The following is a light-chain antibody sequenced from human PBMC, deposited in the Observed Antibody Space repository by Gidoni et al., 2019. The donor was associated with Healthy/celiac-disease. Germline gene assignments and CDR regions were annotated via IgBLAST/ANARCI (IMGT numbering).Light chain of an antibody. CDR1: QDISNY. J-gene: IGKJ1*01. CDR2: DAS. CDR3: QQYDNLPWT. Sequence: DIKLTPSPSSLLASVGDRVTITGQASQDISNYLNWYRQKPGKAPKLLIYDASKLETGVPSRFSGSGSGTDFTFTISSLQPEDIATYYCQQYDNLPWTFGQXTKVEIK. V-gene: IGKV1-33*01.